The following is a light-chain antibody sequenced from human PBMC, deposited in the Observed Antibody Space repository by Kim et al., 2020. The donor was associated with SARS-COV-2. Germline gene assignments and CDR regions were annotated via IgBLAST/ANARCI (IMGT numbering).Light chain of an antibody. J-gene: IGKJ4*01. CDR1: RSLGVN. CDR2: DAV. CDR3: QQRNNWPPAVS. Sequence: PGEGATLSCRASRSLGVNLAWYQQQPGQAPRLLLYDAVIRGAGSPTRCSGSGSGTDFILTISSLEAEDFAIYYCQQRNNWPPAVSFGGGTKVDIK. V-gene: IGKV3-11*01.